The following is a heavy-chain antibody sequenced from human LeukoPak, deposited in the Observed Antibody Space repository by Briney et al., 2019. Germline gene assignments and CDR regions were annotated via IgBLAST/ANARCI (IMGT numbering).Heavy chain of an antibody. CDR1: GYTFTSFG. V-gene: IGHV1-18*01. D-gene: IGHD1-14*01. Sequence: GASVKVSCKASGYTFTSFGISWVRQAPGQGLEWMGWISAYNGNTNYAQKLQGRVTITTDTSTSTAYMELSSLRSEDTAVYYCARERNRAGFDYWGQGTLVTVSS. J-gene: IGHJ4*02. CDR2: ISAYNGNT. CDR3: ARERNRAGFDY.